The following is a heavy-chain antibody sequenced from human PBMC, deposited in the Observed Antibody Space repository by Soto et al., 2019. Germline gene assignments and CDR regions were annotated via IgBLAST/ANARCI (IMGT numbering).Heavy chain of an antibody. Sequence: QVQLVQSGAEVKKPGSSVKVSCKASGGTFSSYAISWVRQAPGQGLEWMGGIIPIFGTANYAQKFQGRVTITADESTSTAYMELSSLRSEDTAVYYCARVLGMATITRYYGMDVWCQGTTVTVSS. CDR1: GGTFSSYA. CDR2: IIPIFGTA. CDR3: ARVLGMATITRYYGMDV. J-gene: IGHJ6*02. D-gene: IGHD5-12*01. V-gene: IGHV1-69*01.